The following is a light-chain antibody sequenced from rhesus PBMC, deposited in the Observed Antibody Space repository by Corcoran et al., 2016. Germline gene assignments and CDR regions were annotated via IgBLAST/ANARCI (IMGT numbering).Light chain of an antibody. CDR3: MQNIEFPLT. V-gene: IGKV2-90*01. Sequence: DIVMTQTPLSLPVTPGEPASISCRSSQSLLDSDGYTCLDWYLQKPGHFPQLLIYEVSNRVSGVPDRFSGSGSGTDFTLKISRVEAEDVGVYCCMQNIEFPLTFGGGTKVEI. CDR1: QSLLDSDGYTC. CDR2: EVS. J-gene: IGKJ4*01.